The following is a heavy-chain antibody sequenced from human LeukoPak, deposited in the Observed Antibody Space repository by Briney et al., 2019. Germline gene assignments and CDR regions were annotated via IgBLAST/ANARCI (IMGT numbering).Heavy chain of an antibody. CDR1: GYSTSSGYY. J-gene: IGHJ4*02. CDR3: AHAPPSYYYDSSGYYYLAGGFDY. CDR2: IYHSGST. Sequence: PSETLSLTCTVSGYSTSSGYYWGWIRQPPGKWLEWIGSIYHSGSTYYNPSLKSRVTISVDTSKNQFSLKLSSVTAADTAVYYCAHAPPSYYYDSSGYYYLAGGFDYWGQGTLVTVSS. D-gene: IGHD3-22*01. V-gene: IGHV4-38-2*02.